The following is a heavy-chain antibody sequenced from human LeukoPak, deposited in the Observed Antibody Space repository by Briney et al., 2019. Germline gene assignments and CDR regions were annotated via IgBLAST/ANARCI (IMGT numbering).Heavy chain of an antibody. CDR2: IDSGGSHP. CDR3: VRQTSGWYSAFDY. CDR1: GFTFSSYD. D-gene: IGHD6-19*01. V-gene: IGHV3-48*03. Sequence: GGSLRLPCAASGFTFSSYDMSWVRQAPGKGLEWLSYIDSGGSHPSYADSVKGRFTISRDNTKNSLYLQMNSLTVEDTALYYCVRQTSGWYSAFDYWGQGTLVTVSS. J-gene: IGHJ4*02.